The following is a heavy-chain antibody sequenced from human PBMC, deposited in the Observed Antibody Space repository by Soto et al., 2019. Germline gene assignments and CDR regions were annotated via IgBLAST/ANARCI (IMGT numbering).Heavy chain of an antibody. CDR1: GFSFSIYG. CDR2: ISYDGSKK. Sequence: GGSLRLSCAASGFSFSIYGMHWVRQAPGKGPEWVAVISYDGSKKFYADSVKGRFTISRDNSNNTLYLQVDSLRVEDTAVYYCVKGGGSGYYDSSGYAFDYWGQGTLVTVSS. D-gene: IGHD3-22*01. V-gene: IGHV3-30*18. CDR3: VKGGGSGYYDSSGYAFDY. J-gene: IGHJ4*02.